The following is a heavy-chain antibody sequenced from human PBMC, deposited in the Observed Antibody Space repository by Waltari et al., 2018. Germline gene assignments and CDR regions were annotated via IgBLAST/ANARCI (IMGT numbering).Heavy chain of an antibody. CDR1: GYTFTSYA. J-gene: IGHJ6*02. D-gene: IGHD1-26*01. Sequence: QVQLVQSGAEVKKPGASVKVSCKASGYTFTSYAMHWVRQAPGQRREWMGWINAGNGNTKYSQKFQGRVTITRDTSASTAYMELSSLRSEDTAVYYCARSARSGSYYSPPDYYYYYGMDVWGQGTTVTVSS. CDR3: ARSARSGSYYSPPDYYYYYGMDV. V-gene: IGHV1-3*01. CDR2: INAGNGNT.